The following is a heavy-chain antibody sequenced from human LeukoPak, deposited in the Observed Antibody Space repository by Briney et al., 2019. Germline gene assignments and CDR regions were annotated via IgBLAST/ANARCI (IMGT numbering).Heavy chain of an antibody. CDR1: GYTFTSYG. J-gene: IGHJ4*02. V-gene: IGHV1-18*01. CDR3: ARVGKNDPYAGHYSSGWPFDY. Sequence: ASVKVSCKASGYTFTSYGISWVRQAPGQGLEWMGWISAYNGNTNYAQKLQGRVTMTTDTSTSTAYMELRSLRSDDTAVYYCARVGKNDPYAGHYSSGWPFDYWGQGTLVTVSS. CDR2: ISAYNGNT. D-gene: IGHD6-19*01.